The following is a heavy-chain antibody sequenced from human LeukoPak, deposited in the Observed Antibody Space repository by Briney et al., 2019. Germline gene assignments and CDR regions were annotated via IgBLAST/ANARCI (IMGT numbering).Heavy chain of an antibody. J-gene: IGHJ4*02. V-gene: IGHV3-23*01. CDR2: IDSGGGST. Sequence: GGSLRLSCVASEYTFSNYAMSWVRQAPGKGLEWVSSIDSGGGSTYYADSVKGRFTISRDSSKNTLYLQMNSLRAEDTAIYYCASADGSGYRYYWGQGTLVTVSS. CDR1: EYTFSNYA. D-gene: IGHD3-22*01. CDR3: ASADGSGYRYY.